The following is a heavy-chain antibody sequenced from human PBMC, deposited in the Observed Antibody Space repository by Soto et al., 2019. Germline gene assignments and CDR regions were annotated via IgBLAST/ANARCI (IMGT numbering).Heavy chain of an antibody. Sequence: GESLTISCKGSGYTFSNYWIFWVRQTPGKGLEWMGRIDPSDSYTTYSPSFQGHVSISADKSINTAFLTWTGLKSSDSARYYCANFYFTFGSLDLFAIWAQGTVVIVSS. CDR3: ANFYFTFGSLDLFAI. J-gene: IGHJ1*01. CDR1: GYTFSNYW. D-gene: IGHD3-9*01. V-gene: IGHV5-10-1*01. CDR2: IDPSDSYT.